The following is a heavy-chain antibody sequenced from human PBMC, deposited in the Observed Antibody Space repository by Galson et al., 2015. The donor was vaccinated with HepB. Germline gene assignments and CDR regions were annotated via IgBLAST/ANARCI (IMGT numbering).Heavy chain of an antibody. CDR2: MKADGSER. V-gene: IGHV3-7*01. D-gene: IGHD4-23*01. CDR1: GFTFNTYW. Sequence: SLRLSCAASGFTFNTYWMTWIRQAPGKGLEWEANMKADGSERHYVDSVRGRFTISRDNAKNSLYLQMNSLRAEDTAVYYCGSRWADYWGQGTLVTVSS. J-gene: IGHJ4*02. CDR3: GSRWADY.